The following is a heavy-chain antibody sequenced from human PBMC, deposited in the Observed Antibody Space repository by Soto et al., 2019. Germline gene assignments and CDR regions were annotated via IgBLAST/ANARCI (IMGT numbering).Heavy chain of an antibody. CDR1: GYTFTSYY. V-gene: IGHV1-46*01. D-gene: IGHD5-18*01. J-gene: IGHJ4*02. CDR3: ARAARWLQPYFDY. CDR2: INPSGGST. Sequence: QVQLVQSGAEVKKPGASVKVSCKASGYTFTSYYMHWVRQAPGQGLEWMGIINPSGGSTSYAQKFQGRVIRTRDTYTSTVYMELSSLRSEDTAVYYCARAARWLQPYFDYWGQGTLVTVSS.